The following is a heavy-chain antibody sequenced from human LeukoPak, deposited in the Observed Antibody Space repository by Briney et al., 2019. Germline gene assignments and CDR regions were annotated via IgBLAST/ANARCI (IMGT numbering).Heavy chain of an antibody. CDR3: ASGYCSSTSCYEVDY. D-gene: IGHD2-2*01. J-gene: IGHJ4*02. CDR1: GGSISSGGYY. CDR2: IYHSGST. V-gene: IGHV4-30-2*01. Sequence: SETLSLTCTVSGGSISSGGYYWSWIRQPPGKGLEWIGYIYHSGSTYYNPSLKSRVTISVDTSKNQFSLKLSSVTAADTAVYYCASGYCSSTSCYEVDYWGQGTLVTVSS.